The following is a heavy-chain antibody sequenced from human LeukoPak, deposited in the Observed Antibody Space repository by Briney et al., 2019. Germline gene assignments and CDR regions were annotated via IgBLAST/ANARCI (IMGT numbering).Heavy chain of an antibody. CDR1: GFTFSSYS. J-gene: IGHJ5*02. Sequence: GGSLRLSCAASGFTFSSYSMNWVRQAPGKGLEWVSYISTSSNTIHYADSVKGRSTISRDNAKNSLYLQMSSLRDEDTAVYYCARDRGTSGYLPWGQGTLVTVSS. CDR3: ARDRGTSGYLP. D-gene: IGHD3-22*01. V-gene: IGHV3-48*02. CDR2: ISTSSNTI.